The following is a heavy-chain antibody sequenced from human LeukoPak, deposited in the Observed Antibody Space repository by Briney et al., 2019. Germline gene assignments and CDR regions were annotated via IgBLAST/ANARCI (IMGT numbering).Heavy chain of an antibody. V-gene: IGHV4-34*01. Sequence: PSETLSLTCAVHGASFSGYYWSWIRQPPGRGLEWIGEISHTKTTKHNPSLESRVTISIDTSKNQFSLKVTSVTAADTAMYYCVRHSPGSRGVDYWGQGTLVTVSP. D-gene: IGHD2-21*01. CDR3: VRHSPGSRGVDY. J-gene: IGHJ4*02. CDR2: ISHTKTT. CDR1: GASFSGYY.